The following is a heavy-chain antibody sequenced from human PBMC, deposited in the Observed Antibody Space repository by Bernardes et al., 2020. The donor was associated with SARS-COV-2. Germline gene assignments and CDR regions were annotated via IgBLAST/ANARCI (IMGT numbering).Heavy chain of an antibody. D-gene: IGHD3-22*01. V-gene: IGHV2-5*01. J-gene: IGHJ3*01. CDR3: AHPSRYYSDTDGYYSPDAVNV. Sequence: SGPTLVKPTQTLTLTCTISGFSLTTTGVGVGWIRQPPGKALEWLALIYWNDDKRYSPSLRSRVTITKDTSKNQVVLTMTNVDPVDTATYFGAHPSRYYSDTDGYYSPDAVNVWGQGTMVAVSS. CDR2: IYWNDDK. CDR1: GFSLTTTGVG.